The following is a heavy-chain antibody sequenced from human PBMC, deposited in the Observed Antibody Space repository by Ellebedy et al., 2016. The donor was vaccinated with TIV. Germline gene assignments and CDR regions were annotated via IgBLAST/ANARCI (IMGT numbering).Heavy chain of an antibody. CDR2: ISYDGSNK. V-gene: IGHV3-30*03. J-gene: IGHJ4*02. CDR3: AREGGYCSGDACYSAYIDY. CDR1: GFTFSSYG. D-gene: IGHD2-15*01. Sequence: GESLKISCAASGFTFSSYGMHWVRQAPGKGLEWVAVISYDGSNKYYADSVKGRFTISRDNSKNTLYLQMNSLRAEDTAVYYCAREGGYCSGDACYSAYIDYWGQGTLVTVSS.